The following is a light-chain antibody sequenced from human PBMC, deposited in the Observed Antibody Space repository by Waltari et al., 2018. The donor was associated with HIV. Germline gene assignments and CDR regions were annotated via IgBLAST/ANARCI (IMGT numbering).Light chain of an antibody. V-gene: IGLV1-47*01. CDR1: TSNVETQS. CDR3: GVWDSTLKQWL. CDR2: RNY. Sequence: QSVLTQPPSASGTPGQTVTISCSGSTSNVETQSVYCYQQLPGTAPKLLTYRNYQRPSGVPDRFSSSKSGASASLIISGLRSEDEADYSCGVWDSTLKQWLFGGGTKLTVL. J-gene: IGLJ3*02.